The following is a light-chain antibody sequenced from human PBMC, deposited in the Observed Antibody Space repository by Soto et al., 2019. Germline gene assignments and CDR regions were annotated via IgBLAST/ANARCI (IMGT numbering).Light chain of an antibody. V-gene: IGKV1-9*01. Sequence: IQLTQSPSFLSASVGYRVTISCRASQGISSYLAWYQQKPGKAPKXLIYAASTLQSGVPSRFSGSGSGTEFTLTISSLQNEDFATYYCQQLNSYTQTFGQGTKVDIK. CDR3: QQLNSYTQT. J-gene: IGKJ1*01. CDR2: AAS. CDR1: QGISSY.